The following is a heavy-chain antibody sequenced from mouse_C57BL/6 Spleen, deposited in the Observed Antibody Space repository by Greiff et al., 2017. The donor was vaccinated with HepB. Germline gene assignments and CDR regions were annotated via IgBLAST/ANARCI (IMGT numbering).Heavy chain of an antibody. J-gene: IGHJ3*01. CDR2: IDPETGGT. Sequence: QVQLQQSGAELVRPGASVTLSCKASGYTFTDYEMHWVKQTPVHGLEWIGAIDPETGGTAYNQKFKGKAILTADKSSSTAYMELRSLTSEDSAVYYCTRSGGYYYGSSAWFAYWGQGTLVTVSA. D-gene: IGHD1-1*01. CDR3: TRSGGYYYGSSAWFAY. CDR1: GYTFTDYE. V-gene: IGHV1-15*01.